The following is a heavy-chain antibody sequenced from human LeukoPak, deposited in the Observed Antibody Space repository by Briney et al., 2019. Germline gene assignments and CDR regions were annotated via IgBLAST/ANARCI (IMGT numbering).Heavy chain of an antibody. CDR1: GFTFSSYG. Sequence: GGSLRLSCAASGFTFSSYGMHWVRQAPGKGLEWVGRIKSKTDGGTTDYAAPVKGRFTISRDDSKNTLYLQMNSLKTEDTAVYYCASGSYPSNYWGQGTLVTVSS. D-gene: IGHD1-26*01. CDR3: ASGSYPSNY. J-gene: IGHJ4*02. V-gene: IGHV3-15*01. CDR2: IKSKTDGGTT.